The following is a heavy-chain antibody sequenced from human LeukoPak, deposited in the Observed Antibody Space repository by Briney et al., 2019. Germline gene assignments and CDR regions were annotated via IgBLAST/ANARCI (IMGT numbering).Heavy chain of an antibody. CDR2: ITSDGSTT. CDR3: VRDNYGVDY. CDR1: GFTFSNYW. J-gene: IGHJ4*02. V-gene: IGHV3-74*01. D-gene: IGHD4-11*01. Sequence: QPGGSLRLSCAASGFTFSNYWMQWVRQAPGKGLVWPSHITSDGSTTTYADSVKGRFTTSRDNAKNTLYLQMNSLRAEDTAVYYCVRDNYGVDYWGQGTLVTVSS.